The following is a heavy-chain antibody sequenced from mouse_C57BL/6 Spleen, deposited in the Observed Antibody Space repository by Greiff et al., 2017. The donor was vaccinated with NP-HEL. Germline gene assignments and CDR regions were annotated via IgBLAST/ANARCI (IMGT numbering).Heavy chain of an antibody. CDR1: GFSFNTYA. CDR2: IRSKSNNYAT. J-gene: IGHJ4*01. V-gene: IGHV10-1*01. Sequence: EVMLVESGGGLVQPKGSLKLSCAASGFSFNTYAMNWVRQAPGKGLEWVARIRSKSNNYATYYADSVKDRFTISRDDSESMLYLQMNNLKTEDTAMYYCVRQSNYGAMDYWGQGTSVTVSS. CDR3: VRQSNYGAMDY. D-gene: IGHD2-5*01.